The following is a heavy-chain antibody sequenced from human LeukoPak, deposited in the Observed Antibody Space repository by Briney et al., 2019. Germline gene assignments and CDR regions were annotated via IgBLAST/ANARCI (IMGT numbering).Heavy chain of an antibody. Sequence: GGSLRLSCAASGFTFSSSWMSWVRRAPGKGQDWVANIKQDGTEEYYVDSVRGRFSISKDNAKNSLYLQMNSLRAEDTAVYYCARDPCHGALDYWGQGALVTVSS. CDR3: ARDPCHGALDY. D-gene: IGHD2-2*01. J-gene: IGHJ4*02. V-gene: IGHV3-7*03. CDR2: IKQDGTEE. CDR1: GFTFSSSW.